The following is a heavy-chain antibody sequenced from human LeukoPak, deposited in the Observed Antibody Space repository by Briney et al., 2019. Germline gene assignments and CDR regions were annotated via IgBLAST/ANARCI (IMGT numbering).Heavy chain of an antibody. CDR2: INPYNGNT. J-gene: IGHJ4*02. Sequence: ASVKVSCKTSGYTFTSYGISWVRQAPGQGLEWMGWINPYNGNTNYAEMLQGRVAMTTDTSTSTAYMELRSLRSDDTAVYYCARHVRPIGSSWGQFNFDYWGQGTLVTVSS. D-gene: IGHD6-13*01. CDR1: GYTFTSYG. V-gene: IGHV1-18*01. CDR3: ARHVRPIGSSWGQFNFDY.